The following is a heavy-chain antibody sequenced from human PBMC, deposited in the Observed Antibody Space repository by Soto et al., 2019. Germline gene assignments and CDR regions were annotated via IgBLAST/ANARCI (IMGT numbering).Heavy chain of an antibody. V-gene: IGHV4-34*01. CDR1: GESFSGYY. CDR2: INHSGST. Sequence: SETLSLTCAVYGESFSGYYWSWIRQPPGKGLEWIGEINHSGSTNYNPSLKSRVTMSVDTSKNQFSLKLSSVTAADTAVYYCAGNIVATISSFDYWGEGTLVTVSS. D-gene: IGHD5-12*01. CDR3: AGNIVATISSFDY. J-gene: IGHJ4*02.